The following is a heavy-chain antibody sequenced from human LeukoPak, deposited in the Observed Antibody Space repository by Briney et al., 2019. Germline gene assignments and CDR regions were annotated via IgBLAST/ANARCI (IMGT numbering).Heavy chain of an antibody. J-gene: IGHJ3*02. CDR1: GYTFTSYG. CDR3: AGEEGATTVGASAFDI. V-gene: IGHV1-18*01. Sequence: ASVKVSCKASGYTFTSYGISWMRQAPGQGLEWMGWISAYNGNTNYAQKLQGRVTMTTDTSTSTAYMELRSLRSDDTAVYYCAGEEGATTVGASAFDIWGQGTMVTVSS. D-gene: IGHD1-26*01. CDR2: ISAYNGNT.